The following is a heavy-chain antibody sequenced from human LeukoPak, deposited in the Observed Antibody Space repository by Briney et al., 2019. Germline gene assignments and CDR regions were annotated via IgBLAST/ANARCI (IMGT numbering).Heavy chain of an antibody. V-gene: IGHV4-34*01. J-gene: IGHJ5*02. CDR2: MSHTGAT. CDR3: ARQEGSSSWTNCFDP. D-gene: IGHD6-13*01. Sequence: SETLSLTCAVFGGSFSGYYWSWVRQSPEKGLEWIGEMSHTGATNYNPSLKSRVTISVDTSKNQFSLKLSSVTAADTAVYYCARQEGSSSWTNCFDPWGQGTLVTVSS. CDR1: GGSFSGYY.